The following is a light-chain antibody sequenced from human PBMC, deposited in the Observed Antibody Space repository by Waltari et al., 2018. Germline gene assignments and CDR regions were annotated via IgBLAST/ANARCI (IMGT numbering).Light chain of an antibody. CDR2: GAS. J-gene: IGKJ2*01. V-gene: IGKV3-20*01. Sequence: EVVLTQSPDTLSLSPGERATLSCRASQSLAKRYLAWYQQKPGRAPRLLIYGASSRAAGIADRFSGSVSGTDFTLTISRLEPEDFAVYYCQQYGSSVLYTFGQGTKLEIK. CDR3: QQYGSSVLYT. CDR1: QSLAKRY.